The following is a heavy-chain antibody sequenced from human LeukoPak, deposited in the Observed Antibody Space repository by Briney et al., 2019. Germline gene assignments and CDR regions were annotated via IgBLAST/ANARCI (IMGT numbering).Heavy chain of an antibody. D-gene: IGHD6-19*01. V-gene: IGHV1-2*02. Sequence: ASVKVSCTASGYTFTGYYMHWVRQAPGQGLEWMGWINPNSGGANYAQKFQGRVNITRDPSISTAYMELSRLRSDDTAVYYCPRMRLGLPPDYWGQGTLVTVSS. CDR2: INPNSGGA. CDR1: GYTFTGYY. CDR3: PRMRLGLPPDY. J-gene: IGHJ4*02.